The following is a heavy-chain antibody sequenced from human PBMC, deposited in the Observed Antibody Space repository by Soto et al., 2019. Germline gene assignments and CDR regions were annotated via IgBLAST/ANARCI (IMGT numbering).Heavy chain of an antibody. CDR2: IYFTGNT. D-gene: IGHD1-26*01. CDR1: GDSISTDYY. Sequence: QVQLQESGQGLVKPSQTLSLTCSVSGDSISTDYYWSWIRQPPGKGLEWIGYIYFTGNTYYSQSLRGRVILSVDTSKYQFSLSVVSLTAAYTALYYCSRRHIFPINMVGMAADAFDLLGQGTMVTVSS. CDR3: SRRHIFPINMVGMAADAFDL. J-gene: IGHJ3*01. V-gene: IGHV4-30-4*01.